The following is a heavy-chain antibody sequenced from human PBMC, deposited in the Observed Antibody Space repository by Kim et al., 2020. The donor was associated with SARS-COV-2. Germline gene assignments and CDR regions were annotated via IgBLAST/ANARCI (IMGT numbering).Heavy chain of an antibody. CDR2: INPSGGST. J-gene: IGHJ6*02. CDR3: AILKGVDV. Sequence: ASVKVSCKASGYTFTNYHIHWVRQAPGHGLEWMGTINPSGGSTSYAQNFRGRLTMTGDTSTSTVSMEVTSLTSEATAVYYCAILKGVDVWGQGTTVSVSS. V-gene: IGHV1-46*01. CDR1: GYTFTNYH.